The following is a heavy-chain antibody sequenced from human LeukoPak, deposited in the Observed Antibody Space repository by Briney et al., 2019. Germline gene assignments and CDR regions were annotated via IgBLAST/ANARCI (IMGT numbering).Heavy chain of an antibody. CDR3: ARVYTGNRWHFDY. CDR1: GFTFSTYW. J-gene: IGHJ4*02. D-gene: IGHD2-2*02. V-gene: IGHV3-7*03. Sequence: GGSLRLSCAASGFTFSTYWMSWVRQAPGKGLERVANIKRDGSEKYYVDSVKGRFTIFRDDAKSSLYLQMNSLRAEDTAVYFCARVYTGNRWHFDYWGQGTLVTVSS. CDR2: IKRDGSEK.